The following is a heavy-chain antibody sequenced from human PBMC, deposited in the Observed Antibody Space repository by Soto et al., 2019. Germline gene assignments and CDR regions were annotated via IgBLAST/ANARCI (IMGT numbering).Heavy chain of an antibody. J-gene: IGHJ6*02. V-gene: IGHV5-51*01. CDR1: GYSFTSYW. Sequence: GESLKISCKGSGYSFTSYWIGRVRQMPGKGLECMGIIYPGDSDTRYSPSFQGQVTISADKSISTAYLQWSSLKASDTALYYCAKGIDYYYYGMDVWGQGTTVTVSS. CDR2: IYPGDSDT. CDR3: AKGIDYYYYGMDV.